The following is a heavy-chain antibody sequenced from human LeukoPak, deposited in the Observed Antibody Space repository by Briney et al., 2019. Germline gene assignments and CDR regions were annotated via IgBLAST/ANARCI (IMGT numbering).Heavy chain of an antibody. D-gene: IGHD6-13*01. J-gene: IGHJ2*01. CDR1: GFTFSSYA. CDR2: ISGSGGST. V-gene: IGHV3-23*01. CDR3: AKDSSSWYEYFDL. Sequence: PGGSLRLSCAASGFTFSSYAMSWVRQAPGKGLEWVSAISGSGGSTYYADSVKGRFTISRDNSRNTLYLQMNSLRAEDTAVYYCAKDSSSWYEYFDLWGRGTLATVSS.